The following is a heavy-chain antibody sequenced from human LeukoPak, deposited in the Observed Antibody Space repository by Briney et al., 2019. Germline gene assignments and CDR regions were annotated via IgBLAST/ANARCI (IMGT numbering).Heavy chain of an antibody. Sequence: PGGSLRLSCAASGFTFSSYGMHWVRQAPGKGLEWVAVIWYDGSNKYYADSVKGRFTISRDNSKNTLYLQMSSLRAEDTAVYYCARDRDSSGCFDYWGQGTLGTVSS. J-gene: IGHJ4*02. CDR2: IWYDGSNK. D-gene: IGHD6-19*01. CDR3: ARDRDSSGCFDY. CDR1: GFTFSSYG. V-gene: IGHV3-33*01.